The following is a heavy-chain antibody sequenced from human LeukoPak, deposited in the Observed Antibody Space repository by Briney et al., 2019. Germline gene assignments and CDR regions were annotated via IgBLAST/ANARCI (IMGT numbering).Heavy chain of an antibody. J-gene: IGHJ6*03. V-gene: IGHV3-23*01. Sequence: GGSLRLSCAASGFTFRSYAMSWVRQAPGKGLEWVSAISGRGDITYYADSVKGRFTISRDISKNTLYLQMNSLRADDTAVYYCAKGSEYLWGSLQSYYFYYMDVWGKGTTATVSS. D-gene: IGHD3-16*01. CDR1: GFTFRSYA. CDR2: ISGRGDIT. CDR3: AKGSEYLWGSLQSYYFYYMDV.